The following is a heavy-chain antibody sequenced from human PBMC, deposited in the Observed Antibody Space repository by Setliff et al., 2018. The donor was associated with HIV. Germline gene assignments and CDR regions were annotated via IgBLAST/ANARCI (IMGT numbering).Heavy chain of an antibody. J-gene: IGHJ6*03. CDR1: GFTFSSYW. V-gene: IGHV3-7*01. D-gene: IGHD3-3*01. CDR3: ARDFPDAPYYNFWSGYSYYYYMDV. CDR2: IKQDGSEK. Sequence: GESLKISCAASGFTFSSYWMSWVRQAPGKGLEWVANIKQDGSEKYYVDSVKGRFTISRDNAKNSLYLQMNSLRAEDTAVYYCARDFPDAPYYNFWSGYSYYYYMDVWGKGTKVTVSS.